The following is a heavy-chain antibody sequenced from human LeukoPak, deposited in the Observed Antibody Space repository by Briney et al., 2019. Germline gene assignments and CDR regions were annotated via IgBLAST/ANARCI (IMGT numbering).Heavy chain of an antibody. CDR1: GFTFSSYA. J-gene: IGHJ4*02. V-gene: IGHV3-23*01. CDR3: AKPNPGIRFLEWLSFPDY. CDR2: ISGSGGST. D-gene: IGHD3-3*01. Sequence: PGGSLRLSCAASGFTFSSYAMSWVRQAPGKGLEWVSAISGSGGSTYYADSVKGRFTISRDNSKSTLYLQMNSLRAEDTAVYYCAKPNPGIRFLEWLSFPDYWGQGTLVTVSS.